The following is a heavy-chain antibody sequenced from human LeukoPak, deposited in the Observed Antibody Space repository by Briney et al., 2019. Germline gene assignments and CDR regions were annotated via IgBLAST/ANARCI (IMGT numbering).Heavy chain of an antibody. CDR2: ISSSSNAI. V-gene: IGHV3-48*01. CDR1: GFTLSNYG. J-gene: IGHJ4*02. CDR3: ARGGAARPDY. D-gene: IGHD6-6*01. Sequence: GGSLRLSCAVSGFTLSNYGMNWVRQAPGKRLEWVSYISSSSNAINYADSVKGRFTISRDNGKNSLYLQMNSLRVEDTAVYYCARGGAARPDYWGQGTLVTVSS.